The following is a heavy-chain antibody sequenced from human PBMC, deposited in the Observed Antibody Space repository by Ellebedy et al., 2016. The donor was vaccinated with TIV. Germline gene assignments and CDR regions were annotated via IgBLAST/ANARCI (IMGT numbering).Heavy chain of an antibody. CDR2: ISSSSSTI. Sequence: GESLKISXAASGFTFTSYSMNWVRQAPGKGLEWVSYISSSSSTIYYADSVKGRFTISRDNAKNSLYLQMSSLRDEDTAVYYCARVPGSFSLNWFDPWGQGTLVTVSS. CDR1: GFTFTSYS. V-gene: IGHV3-48*02. CDR3: ARVPGSFSLNWFDP. D-gene: IGHD3-10*01. J-gene: IGHJ5*02.